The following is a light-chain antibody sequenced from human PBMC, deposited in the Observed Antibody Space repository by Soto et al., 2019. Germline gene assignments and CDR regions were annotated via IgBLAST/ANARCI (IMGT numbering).Light chain of an antibody. J-gene: IGKJ5*01. CDR2: AAS. V-gene: IGKV1-39*01. Sequence: DIHMTQSPSSLSASVGYRVTITCRASQSISSYLNWYQQKPGKAPKLLIYAASSLQSGVPSRFSGSGSGTDFTLTISSLQPEDFATYYCQQSYSTPLTFGGGTRLEIK. CDR3: QQSYSTPLT. CDR1: QSISSY.